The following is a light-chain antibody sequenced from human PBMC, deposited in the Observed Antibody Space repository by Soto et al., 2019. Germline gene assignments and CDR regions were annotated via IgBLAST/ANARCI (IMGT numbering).Light chain of an antibody. Sequence: QSGLTQPPSASGSPGQSVTISCTGTSSDVGGYNYVSWYQQHPGKAPKRMIYEVSKRPSGVPDRFSGSKSGNTASLTVSGLQAEDEADYYCSSYAGSNNLVFGGGTKLTVL. CDR2: EVS. CDR1: SSDVGGYNY. V-gene: IGLV2-8*01. CDR3: SSYAGSNNLV. J-gene: IGLJ2*01.